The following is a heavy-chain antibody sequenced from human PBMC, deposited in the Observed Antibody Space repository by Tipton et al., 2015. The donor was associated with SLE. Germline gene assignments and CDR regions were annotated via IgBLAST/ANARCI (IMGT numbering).Heavy chain of an antibody. Sequence: TLSLTCTVSGDSFSIVGYYWTWIRQRPGKGLEWIGSIYYNGNTYYNPSLESRVSISVDTSRNHLSLEVRSVTAADTAVYYCARKESYYYYGLDVWGQGTTVTVSS. J-gene: IGHJ6*02. CDR2: IYYNGNT. CDR1: GDSFSIVGYY. V-gene: IGHV4-31*03. CDR3: ARKESYYYYGLDV.